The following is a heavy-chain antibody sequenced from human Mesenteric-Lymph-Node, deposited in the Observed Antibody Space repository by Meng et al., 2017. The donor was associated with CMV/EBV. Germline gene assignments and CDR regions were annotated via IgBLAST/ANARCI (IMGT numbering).Heavy chain of an antibody. CDR1: GFTFSNYA. D-gene: IGHD3-3*02. V-gene: IGHV3-23*01. CDR2: ISGSGGST. J-gene: IGHJ4*02. Sequence: GESLKISCAASGFTFSNYAMTWVRQAPEKGLEWVSAISGSGGSTYYPDSVKGRFTISRDNSKNTLYLQMNSLRAEDTAVYYCAKELAALRGQGTLVTVSS. CDR3: AKELAAL.